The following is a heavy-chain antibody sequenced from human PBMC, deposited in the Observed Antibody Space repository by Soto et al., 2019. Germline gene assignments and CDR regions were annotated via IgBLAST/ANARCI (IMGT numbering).Heavy chain of an antibody. CDR1: RGSISTYY. V-gene: IGHV4-59*08. Sequence: SETLSLTCTVSRGSISTYYWSWIRQPPGKGLECIGYIYCNGNTNYNPSLKSRVTISVDTSKNQFTLNLNSVTAADTAVYYCARHATRSYDYWGQGTLVTVSS. J-gene: IGHJ4*02. CDR2: IYCNGNT. CDR3: ARHATRSYDY.